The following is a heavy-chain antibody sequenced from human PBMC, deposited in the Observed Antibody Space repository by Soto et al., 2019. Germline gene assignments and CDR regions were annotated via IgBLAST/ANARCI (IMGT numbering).Heavy chain of an antibody. J-gene: IGHJ4*02. D-gene: IGHD1-1*01. CDR2: ITISISYT. CDR3: AGGQDNLAVNFDY. Sequence: GGSLRLSCAASGSSFRDYYMSWIRQSPGKGLEWLSFITISISYTHYAVSVKVRFTISRDNAKNSLYLQMNSLRAEDTAVYYCAGGQDNLAVNFDYWGQGTPVPSPQ. CDR1: GSSFRDYY. V-gene: IGHV3-11*03.